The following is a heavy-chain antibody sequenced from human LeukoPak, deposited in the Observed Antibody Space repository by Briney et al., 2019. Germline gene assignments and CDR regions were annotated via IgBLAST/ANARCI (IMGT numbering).Heavy chain of an antibody. CDR1: GYSFSSYW. J-gene: IGHJ4*02. D-gene: IGHD6-19*01. CDR3: AKGGPLAVAGTGFNY. V-gene: IGHV5-51*01. Sequence: GESLKISCKGSGYSFSSYWIGWVRQMPGKGLEWMGIIYPGDSDSRYSPSFQGQVTISVDKSISTAYLQWSSLKASDSAMYYCAKGGPLAVAGTGFNYWGQGTLVTVSS. CDR2: IYPGDSDS.